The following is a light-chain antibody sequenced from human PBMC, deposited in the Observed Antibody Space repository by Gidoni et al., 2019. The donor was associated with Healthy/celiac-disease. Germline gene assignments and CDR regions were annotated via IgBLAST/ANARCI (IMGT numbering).Light chain of an antibody. CDR1: QSLLHSNGYNY. Sequence: DCVLIPSPISLPVTPGEPASISSRSSQSLLHSNGYNYLDWYRQNPGQSPQLLIYLGSNRASRVTDRVSGRRSVTDFTLKISRVEAEDVGVYYSMQALQVITFGPETKVNIK. CDR2: LGS. V-gene: IGKV2-28*01. J-gene: IGKJ3*01. CDR3: MQALQVIT.